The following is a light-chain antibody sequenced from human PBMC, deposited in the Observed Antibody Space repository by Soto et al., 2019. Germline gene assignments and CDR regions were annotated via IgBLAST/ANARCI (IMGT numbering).Light chain of an antibody. CDR2: AAS. CDR3: QQYHSYWT. V-gene: IGKV1D-16*01. CDR1: QGISSW. Sequence: DTQRTQCPSTLSGSLGDRVTITGRASQGISSWLAWYQQKPGKAPKRLIYAASRLQSGVPSRFSAGGSGTEFTLTISSLQTDDFSTYYCQQYHSYWTFGQGTKVDIK. J-gene: IGKJ1*01.